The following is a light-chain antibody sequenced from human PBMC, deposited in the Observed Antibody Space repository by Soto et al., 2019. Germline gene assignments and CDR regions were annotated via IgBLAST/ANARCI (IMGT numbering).Light chain of an antibody. Sequence: QSALTQPASVSGSLGQSITISCTGTSSDVGAYNYVSWYQQQPGKAPKLMISEVSNRPSGVSNRFSGSKSGNTASLIISGPQAEDEADYYCCSFTSITTYVFGTG. J-gene: IGLJ1*01. CDR2: EVS. V-gene: IGLV2-14*01. CDR3: CSFTSITTYV. CDR1: SSDVGAYNY.